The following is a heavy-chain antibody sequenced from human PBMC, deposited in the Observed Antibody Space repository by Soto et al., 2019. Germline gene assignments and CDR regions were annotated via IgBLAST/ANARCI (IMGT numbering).Heavy chain of an antibody. V-gene: IGHV4-39*01. D-gene: IGHD2-15*01. CDR1: GGSISNSSYY. Sequence: SETLSLTCTVSGGSISNSSYYWGWIRQPPGKGLEWIGSIYYSGSTYYNPSLKSRVTISVDTSRNQFSLKLSSVTAADTAVYYCARHTPAISISDHWGQGTLVTVSS. CDR3: ARHTPAISISDH. J-gene: IGHJ4*02. CDR2: IYYSGST.